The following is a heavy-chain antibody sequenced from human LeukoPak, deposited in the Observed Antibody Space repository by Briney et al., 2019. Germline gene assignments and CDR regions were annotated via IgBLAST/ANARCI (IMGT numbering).Heavy chain of an antibody. J-gene: IGHJ4*02. CDR1: GYTFTSYG. V-gene: IGHV1-18*01. CDR2: ISAYNGNT. CDR3: ATSSAGWFDY. Sequence: ASVKVSCKASGYTFTSYGISWVRQAPGQGLEWMGWISAYNGNTNYAQELRGRVTMTTDTSTSTAYMELRSLRSDDTAVYYCATSSAGWFDYWGQGTLVTVSS. D-gene: IGHD6-19*01.